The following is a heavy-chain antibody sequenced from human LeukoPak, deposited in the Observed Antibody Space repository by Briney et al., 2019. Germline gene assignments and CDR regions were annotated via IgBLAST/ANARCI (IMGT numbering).Heavy chain of an antibody. CDR3: ARLEYCSGGSCYFSWFDP. CDR2: IYPGDSDT. J-gene: IGHJ5*02. D-gene: IGHD2-15*01. V-gene: IGHV5-51*01. CDR1: GYSLTSYW. Sequence: GESLKISCKGSGYSLTSYWIGWVRQMPGKGLEWMGIIYPGDSDTRYSPSFQGQVTISADKSISTAYLQWSSLKASDTAMYYCARLEYCSGGSCYFSWFDPWGQGTLVTVSS.